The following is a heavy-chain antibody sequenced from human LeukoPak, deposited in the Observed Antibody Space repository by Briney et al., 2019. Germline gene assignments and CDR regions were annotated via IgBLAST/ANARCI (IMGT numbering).Heavy chain of an antibody. CDR3: ATYLSMVRGVDNLYFDY. J-gene: IGHJ4*02. CDR2: ISSSSSYI. Sequence: GGSLRLSCAASGFTFSSYSMNWVRQAPGKGLEWVSSISSSSSYIYYADSVKGRFTISRDNSKNTLYLQMNSLRAEDTAVYYCATYLSMVRGVDNLYFDYWGQGTLVTVSS. D-gene: IGHD3-10*01. CDR1: GFTFSSYS. V-gene: IGHV3-21*04.